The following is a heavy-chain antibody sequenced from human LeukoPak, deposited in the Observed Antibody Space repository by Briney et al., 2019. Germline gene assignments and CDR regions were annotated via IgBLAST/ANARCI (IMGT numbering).Heavy chain of an antibody. J-gene: IGHJ3*02. V-gene: IGHV5-51*01. Sequence: GESLKISCKGSGYSFTSYWIGWVRQMPGKGLDWMGIIYPGDSDTRYSPSFQGQVTLSADKSINTAYLQWSSLKASDTAMYYCARRPWGRDNGDYGRGEAFNIWGQGTMVTVSS. D-gene: IGHD4-17*01. CDR2: IYPGDSDT. CDR1: GYSFTSYW. CDR3: ARRPWGRDNGDYGRGEAFNI.